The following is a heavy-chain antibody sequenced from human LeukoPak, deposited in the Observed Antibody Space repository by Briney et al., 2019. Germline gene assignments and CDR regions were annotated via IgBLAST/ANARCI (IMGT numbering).Heavy chain of an antibody. CDR3: ARRSGWYDYYGMDV. D-gene: IGHD6-19*01. J-gene: IGHJ6*02. CDR1: GGSISSYY. CDR2: IYYSGST. V-gene: IGHV4-59*08. Sequence: SETLSLTCTVSGGSISSYYWSWIRQPPGKGLEGIGYIYYSGSTNYNPSLKSRVTISVDTSKNQFSLKLSSVTAADTAVYYCARRSGWYDYYGMDVWGQGTTVTVSS.